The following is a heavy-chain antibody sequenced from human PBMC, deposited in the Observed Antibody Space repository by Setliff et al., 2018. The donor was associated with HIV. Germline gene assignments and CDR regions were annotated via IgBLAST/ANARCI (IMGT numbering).Heavy chain of an antibody. D-gene: IGHD3-22*01. Sequence: ASETLSLTCAVYGGSLSGYHWSWIRQSPEKGLEWIGEINHSGSTNYNPSLKGRVTMSVDTSKNQFSLKLSSVTAADTAVYYCARGGGYDRSGYYPFDYWGQGTPVTAPQ. CDR1: GGSLSGYH. V-gene: IGHV4-34*01. CDR2: INHSGST. CDR3: ARGGGYDRSGYYPFDY. J-gene: IGHJ4*02.